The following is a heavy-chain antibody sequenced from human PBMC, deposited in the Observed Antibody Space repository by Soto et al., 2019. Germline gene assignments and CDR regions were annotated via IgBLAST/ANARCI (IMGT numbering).Heavy chain of an antibody. CDR1: GYTFTSYA. CDR3: ARAGNWNDLDY. CDR2: INGGNGNT. D-gene: IGHD1-20*01. V-gene: IGHV1-3*01. Sequence: ASVKVSCKASGYTFTSYAMHWVRQAPGQRLEWMGWINGGNGNTKYSQKFQGRVTXTXXTXXIXAXIELSSLRSEDTAVYYCARAGNWNDLDYWGQGTLVTVSS. J-gene: IGHJ4*02.